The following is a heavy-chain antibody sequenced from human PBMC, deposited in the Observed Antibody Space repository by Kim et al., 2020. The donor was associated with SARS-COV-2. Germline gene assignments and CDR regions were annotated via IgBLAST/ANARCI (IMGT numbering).Heavy chain of an antibody. CDR3: ARDRGTTVTSKLDY. CDR2: INHSGST. D-gene: IGHD4-17*01. Sequence: SETLSLTCAVYGGSFSGYYWSWIRQPPGKGLEWIGEINHSGSTNYNPSLKSRVTISVDTSKNQFSLKLSSVTAADTAVYYCARDRGTTVTSKLDYWGQGTLVTVSS. CDR1: GGSFSGYY. J-gene: IGHJ4*02. V-gene: IGHV4-34*01.